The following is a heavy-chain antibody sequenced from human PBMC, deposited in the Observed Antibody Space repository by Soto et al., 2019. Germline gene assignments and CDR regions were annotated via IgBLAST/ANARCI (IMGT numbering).Heavy chain of an antibody. CDR2: IYYSGST. V-gene: IGHV4-30-4*01. Sequence: SETLSLTCAVYGGSFSGYYWSWIRQPPGKGLEWIGYIYYSGSTYYNPSLKSRVTISVDTSKNQFSLKLGSVTAADTAVYYCARETYYYDSSGYLDYWGQGTLVTVSS. CDR3: ARETYYYDSSGYLDY. J-gene: IGHJ4*02. CDR1: GGSFSGYY. D-gene: IGHD3-22*01.